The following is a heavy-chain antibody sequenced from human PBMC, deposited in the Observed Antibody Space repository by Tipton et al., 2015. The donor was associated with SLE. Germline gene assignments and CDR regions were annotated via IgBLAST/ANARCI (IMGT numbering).Heavy chain of an antibody. CDR3: AGAWQGYCSGGTCYVLDY. J-gene: IGHJ4*02. CDR1: GDSLIGSH. V-gene: IGHV4-59*01. Sequence: GLVKPSETLSLTCTVSGDSLIGSHWTWIRQPAGKGLEWIGYIYYNGDTYYNPSLESRVTISVDRSKNQFSLKLRSVTAADTAVYYCAGAWQGYCSGGTCYVLDYWGQGTLVTVSS. D-gene: IGHD2-15*01. CDR2: IYYNGDT.